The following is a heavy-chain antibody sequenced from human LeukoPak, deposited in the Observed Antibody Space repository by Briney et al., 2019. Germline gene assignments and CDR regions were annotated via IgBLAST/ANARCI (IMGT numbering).Heavy chain of an antibody. CDR2: ISSSSSTI. Sequence: GGSLRLSCAASGFTYSTYIMNWVRQAPGKGLEWVSYISSSSSTIYYADSVKGRFTVSRDNAKNSLYLQMNSLRDEDTAVYYCARETPEYDWGQGTLVTVSS. CDR1: GFTYSTYI. J-gene: IGHJ4*02. V-gene: IGHV3-48*02. D-gene: IGHD6-6*01. CDR3: ARETPEYD.